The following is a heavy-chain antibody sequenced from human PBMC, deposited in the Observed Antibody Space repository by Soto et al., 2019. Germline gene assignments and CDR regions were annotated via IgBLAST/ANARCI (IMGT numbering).Heavy chain of an antibody. CDR3: TRDRIGSYLYWYYGMDV. CDR1: GFTFGDYA. Sequence: GGSLRLSCTASGFTFGDYAMSWFRQAPGKGLEWVGFIRSKAYGGTTEYAASVKGRFTISRDDSKSIAYLQMNSLKTEDTAVYYCTRDRIGSYLYWYYGMDVWGQGTTVTVSS. J-gene: IGHJ6*02. D-gene: IGHD1-26*01. V-gene: IGHV3-49*03. CDR2: IRSKAYGGTT.